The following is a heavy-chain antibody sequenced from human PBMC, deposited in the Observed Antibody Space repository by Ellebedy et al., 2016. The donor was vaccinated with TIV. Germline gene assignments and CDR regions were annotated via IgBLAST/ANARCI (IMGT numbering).Heavy chain of an antibody. V-gene: IGHV3-66*01. CDR1: GFTVSSNY. J-gene: IGHJ6*02. Sequence: PGGSLRLSCAASGFTVSSNYMSWDRQAPGLGLAWVSVIYSGGSTYYAASLKGRFTISRDNSKNTLYLQMNSLRAEDMAVYDCAREGGLTGALYYYYGMDVWGQGTTVTVS. CDR3: AREGGLTGALYYYYGMDV. CDR2: IYSGGST. D-gene: IGHD7-27*01.